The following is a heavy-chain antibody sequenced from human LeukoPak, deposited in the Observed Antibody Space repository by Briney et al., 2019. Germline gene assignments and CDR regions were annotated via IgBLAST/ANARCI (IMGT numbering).Heavy chain of an antibody. D-gene: IGHD3-3*01. V-gene: IGHV1-24*01. CDR2: FDPEDGGT. CDR1: VYTLTESS. CDR3: ATAITIFGVTANWFDP. J-gene: IGHJ5*02. Sequence: GASVKVSCKVSVYTLTESSMHWVRQAPGKGLEWMGGFDPEDGGTIYAQKFQGRVTMTEDTSTDTAYMELSSLRSEDTAVYYCATAITIFGVTANWFDPWGQGTLVTVSS.